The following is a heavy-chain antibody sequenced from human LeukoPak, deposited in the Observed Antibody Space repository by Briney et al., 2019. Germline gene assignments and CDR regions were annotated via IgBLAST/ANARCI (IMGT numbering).Heavy chain of an antibody. D-gene: IGHD3-22*01. Sequence: GGSLRLSCAASGFTFSSYAMSWVRQAPGKGLEWVSAISGSGGSTYYADSVKGRFTISRDNSKNTLYLQMNSLRAEDTAVYYCAKARITMIVVAPDAFDIWGQGTMVTVSS. CDR3: AKARITMIVVAPDAFDI. CDR1: GFTFSSYA. V-gene: IGHV3-23*01. J-gene: IGHJ3*02. CDR2: ISGSGGST.